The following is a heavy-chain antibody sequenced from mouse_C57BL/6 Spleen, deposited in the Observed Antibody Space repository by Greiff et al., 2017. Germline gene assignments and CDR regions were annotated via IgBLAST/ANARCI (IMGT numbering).Heavy chain of an antibody. Sequence: QVQLKQPGAELVKPGASVKMSCKASGYTFTSYWITWVKQRPGQGLEWIGDIYPGSGSTNYNEKFKSKATLTVDTSSSTSYMQLSSLTSEDSAVYYCARRTYDYYGSSYGYFDVWGTGTTVTVSS. D-gene: IGHD1-1*01. CDR3: ARRTYDYYGSSYGYFDV. J-gene: IGHJ1*03. CDR1: GYTFTSYW. V-gene: IGHV1-55*01. CDR2: IYPGSGST.